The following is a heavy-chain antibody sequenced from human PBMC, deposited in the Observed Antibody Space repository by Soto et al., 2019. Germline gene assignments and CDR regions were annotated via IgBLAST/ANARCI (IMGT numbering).Heavy chain of an antibody. CDR3: ATHLGELSFLLH. CDR2: IYYSGST. J-gene: IGHJ4*02. CDR1: GGSISSGGYY. Sequence: LSLTCTVSGGSISSGGYYWSWIRQHPGKGLEWIGYIYYSGSTYYNPSLKSRVTISVDTSKNQFSLKLSSVTAADTAVYYCATHLGELSFLLHWGQGTLVTVSS. D-gene: IGHD3-16*02. V-gene: IGHV4-31*03.